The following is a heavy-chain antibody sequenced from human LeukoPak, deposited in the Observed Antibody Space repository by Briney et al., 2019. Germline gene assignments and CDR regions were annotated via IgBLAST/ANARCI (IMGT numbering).Heavy chain of an antibody. CDR2: TYFRVQWYS. J-gene: IGHJ4*02. CDR3: ARYTYTFYLDY. V-gene: IGHV6-1*01. CDR1: GDSVSSTNAA. Sequence: SQTLSLTCAISGDSVSSTNAAWNWIRKSPSRGLEWLGRTYFRVQWYSDYAVSVRGRISINADTSKNQFSLQLNSVTPEDTAIYFCARYTYTFYLDYWGQGNVVTV. D-gene: IGHD2/OR15-2a*01.